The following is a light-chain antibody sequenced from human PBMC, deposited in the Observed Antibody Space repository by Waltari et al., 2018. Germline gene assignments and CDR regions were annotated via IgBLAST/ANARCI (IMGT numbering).Light chain of an antibody. J-gene: IGLJ3*02. CDR2: VDNDGSH. V-gene: IGLV4-69*02. Sequence: QLVLTQSPSASASLGTSVTLTCALSSGHTSPSIAWHQHQADKGPRFLMKVDNDGSHTKGDGIPDRFSGSSSGAERYLTISSLQSEDEADYYCQTWVTGIGWLFGGGTKLTVL. CDR1: SGHTSPS. CDR3: QTWVTGIGWL.